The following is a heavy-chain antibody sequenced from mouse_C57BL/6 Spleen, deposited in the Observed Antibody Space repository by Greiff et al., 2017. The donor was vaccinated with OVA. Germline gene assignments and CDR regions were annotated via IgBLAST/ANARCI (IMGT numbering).Heavy chain of an antibody. Sequence: EVQRVESGPELVKPGASVKIPCKASGYTFTDYNMDWVKQSHGKSLEWIGDINPNNGGTIYNQKFKGKATLTVDKSSSTAYMELRSLTSEDTAVYYCARRDYYGSSYWYFDVWGTGTTVTVSS. CDR3: ARRDYYGSSYWYFDV. D-gene: IGHD1-1*01. V-gene: IGHV1-18*01. CDR2: INPNNGGT. CDR1: GYTFTDYN. J-gene: IGHJ1*03.